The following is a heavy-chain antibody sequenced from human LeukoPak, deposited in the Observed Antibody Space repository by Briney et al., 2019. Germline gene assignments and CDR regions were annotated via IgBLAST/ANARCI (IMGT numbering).Heavy chain of an antibody. V-gene: IGHV3-15*07. CDR3: TTDRNYYDSSGYHYEDY. Sequence: GGSLRLSCSASGLTVTNAWMNWVRQAPGEGLDWVGRIASKTDGGTTDYVAPVKGRFTISRDDSKNMLYLQMNSLKTEDTAVYYCTTDRNYYDSSGYHYEDYWGQGTLVTVSS. J-gene: IGHJ4*02. CDR1: GLTVTNAW. CDR2: IASKTDGGTT. D-gene: IGHD3-22*01.